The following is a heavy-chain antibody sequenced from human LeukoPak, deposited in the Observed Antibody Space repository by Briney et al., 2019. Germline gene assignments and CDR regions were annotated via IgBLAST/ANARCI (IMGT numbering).Heavy chain of an antibody. V-gene: IGHV3-23*01. CDR3: AKDVRTGWYFDL. Sequence: GGSLRLSCAASGCTFSSYAKNWVRRAPGKGLKWVSVISDSGDSTYYTDSVKGRFTISRDNSKNTLYLQMNSLRAEDTAVYYCAKDVRTGWYFDLWGRGTLVTVSS. CDR2: ISDSGDST. J-gene: IGHJ2*01. CDR1: GCTFSSYA.